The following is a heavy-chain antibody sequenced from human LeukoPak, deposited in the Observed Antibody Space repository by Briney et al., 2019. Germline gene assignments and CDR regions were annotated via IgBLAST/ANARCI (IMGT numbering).Heavy chain of an antibody. D-gene: IGHD6-19*01. Sequence: SETLSLTCTVSGYSISSGYYWGWIRQPPGKGLEWIGSIYHSGTTYYNPSLRSRVTISVDTSKNQFSLRLSSVTAADTAIYYCARELSGSSSGAPFNYWGQGALVTVSS. CDR1: GYSISSGYY. CDR3: ARELSGSSSGAPFNY. V-gene: IGHV4-38-2*02. CDR2: IYHSGTT. J-gene: IGHJ4*02.